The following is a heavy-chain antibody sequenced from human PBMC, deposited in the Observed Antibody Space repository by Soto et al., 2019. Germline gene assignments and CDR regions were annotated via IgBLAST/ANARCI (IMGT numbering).Heavy chain of an antibody. CDR3: ARAGANWGSEGAFDI. CDR2: IKQDGSEK. V-gene: IGHV3-7*03. D-gene: IGHD7-27*01. Sequence: GGSLRLSCAASGFTFSSYWMSWVRQAPGKGLEWVANIKQDGSEKYYVDSVKGRFTISRDNAKNSLYLQMNSLRAEDTAVYYCARAGANWGSEGAFDIWGQGTMVTVSS. J-gene: IGHJ3*02. CDR1: GFTFSSYW.